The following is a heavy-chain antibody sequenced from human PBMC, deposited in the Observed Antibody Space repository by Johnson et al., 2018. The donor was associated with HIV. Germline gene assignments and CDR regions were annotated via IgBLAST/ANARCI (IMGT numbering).Heavy chain of an antibody. CDR1: GFTFDDYG. D-gene: IGHD1-26*01. Sequence: EMQLVESGGGVVRPGGSLRLSCAASGFTFDDYGMSWVRQAPGKGLEWVSGIHWNAGNTGYVDSVKGRFTISRDNAKNSLYLQMNSLRAEDTALYYCARRSGTWDAFDIWGQGTMVTVSS. J-gene: IGHJ3*02. V-gene: IGHV3-20*04. CDR3: ARRSGTWDAFDI. CDR2: IHWNAGNT.